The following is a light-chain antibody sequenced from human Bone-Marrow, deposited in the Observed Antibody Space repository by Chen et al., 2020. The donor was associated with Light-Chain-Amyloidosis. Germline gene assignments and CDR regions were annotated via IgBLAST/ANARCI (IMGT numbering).Light chain of an antibody. CDR3: QSADSSGTYEVI. CDR1: YLPTKY. J-gene: IGLJ2*01. Sequence: SYELTQPPSLSVSPGQPASITCPGVYLPTKYAYWYQQKPGPAPVLVIHRDTERTSGIAERFSGSSSGTTATLTISGVQAEDEADYHCQSADSSGTYEVICGGGTKLTVL. CDR2: RDT. V-gene: IGLV3-25*03.